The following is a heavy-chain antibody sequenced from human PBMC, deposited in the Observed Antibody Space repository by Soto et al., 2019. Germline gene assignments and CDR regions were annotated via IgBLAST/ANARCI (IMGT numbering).Heavy chain of an antibody. D-gene: IGHD1-7*01. J-gene: IGHJ4*02. CDR3: ARVSGKLELISWAFDY. V-gene: IGHV3-74*01. CDR2: INSDGSST. CDR1: GFTFSSYW. Sequence: PGGSLRLSCAASGFTFSSYWMHWVRQAPGKGLVWVSRINSDGSSTSYADSVKGRFTISRGNAKNTLYLQMNNLRAEDTAVYYCARVSGKLELISWAFDYWGQGTLVTVSS.